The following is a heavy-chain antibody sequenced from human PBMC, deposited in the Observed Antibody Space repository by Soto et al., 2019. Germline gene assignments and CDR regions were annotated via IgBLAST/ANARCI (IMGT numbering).Heavy chain of an antibody. Sequence: SLTCTVSGGSISSYYWSWIRQPAGKGLEWIGRIYTSGSTNYNPSLKSRVTMSVDTSKNQFSLKLSSVTAADTAVYYCAREWRVITFGGVIVSWYFDYWGQGXLVTVYS. CDR1: GGSISSYY. J-gene: IGHJ4*02. V-gene: IGHV4-4*07. CDR3: AREWRVITFGGVIVSWYFDY. D-gene: IGHD3-16*02. CDR2: IYTSGST.